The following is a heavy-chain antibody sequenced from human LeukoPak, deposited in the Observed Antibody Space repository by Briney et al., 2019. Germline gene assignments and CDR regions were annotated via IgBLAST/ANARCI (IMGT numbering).Heavy chain of an antibody. Sequence: SETLSLTCTVSGGSISSYYWSWIRQPPGKGLEWIGYIYYSGSTNYNPSLKSRVTISVDTSKNQFSLKLSSVTAADTAVYYCARLRTHIAAAGGDAFDIWGQGTMVTVSS. D-gene: IGHD6-13*01. CDR3: ARLRTHIAAAGGDAFDI. CDR1: GGSISSYY. CDR2: IYYSGST. V-gene: IGHV4-59*01. J-gene: IGHJ3*02.